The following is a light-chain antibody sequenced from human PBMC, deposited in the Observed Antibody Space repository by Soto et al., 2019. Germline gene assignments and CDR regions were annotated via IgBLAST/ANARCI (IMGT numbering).Light chain of an antibody. Sequence: DIQMTHSPSTLSASVVDRVTITCRARQSISVWLAWYQQKPGKAPKLLISKASTLETGVPSRFSGSGSGTEFILTISSMQPDDFAAYYCQQYHTRYTFGQGTKLEI. CDR1: QSISVW. CDR2: KAS. V-gene: IGKV1-5*03. CDR3: QQYHTRYT. J-gene: IGKJ2*01.